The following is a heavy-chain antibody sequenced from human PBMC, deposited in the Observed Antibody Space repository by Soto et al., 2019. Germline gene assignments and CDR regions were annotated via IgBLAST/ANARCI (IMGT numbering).Heavy chain of an antibody. Sequence: PGGSLRLSCAASGFTFSSYAMHWVRQAPGKGLEWVAVISYDGSNKYYADSVKGRFTISRDNSKNTLYLQMNSLRAEDTAVYYCARDHGYCSGGSCYSYFDYWGQGTLVTVSS. J-gene: IGHJ4*02. CDR2: ISYDGSNK. D-gene: IGHD2-15*01. CDR1: GFTFSSYA. V-gene: IGHV3-30-3*01. CDR3: ARDHGYCSGGSCYSYFDY.